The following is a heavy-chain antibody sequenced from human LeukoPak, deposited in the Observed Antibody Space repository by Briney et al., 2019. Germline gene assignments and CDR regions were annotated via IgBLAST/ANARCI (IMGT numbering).Heavy chain of an antibody. CDR2: IRYDGSAY. Sequence: GGSLRLSCVASGLTFSRYGIHWVRQPPGKGLEWVAVIRYDGSAYSYADSVKGRFTISRDNPKNTLYLQMSSLRAEDTAVYFCARDVWFGDYRWFDPWGQGTLVIVSS. CDR1: GLTFSRYG. CDR3: ARDVWFGDYRWFDP. V-gene: IGHV3-33*01. J-gene: IGHJ5*02. D-gene: IGHD3-10*01.